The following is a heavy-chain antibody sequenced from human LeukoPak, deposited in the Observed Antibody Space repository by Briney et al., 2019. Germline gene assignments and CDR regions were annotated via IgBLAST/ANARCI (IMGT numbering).Heavy chain of an antibody. Sequence: PGGSLRLSCEASGFTFSSFAMSWVRQAPGKGLEWVSGIVASVDGTFYADSVKGRFTISRDQSKNTLYLQMNSLRAEDTAVYYCAKCPSLYYYDSSGYYFYYFDDWGQGTLVTVSS. J-gene: IGHJ4*02. D-gene: IGHD3-22*01. V-gene: IGHV3-23*01. CDR1: GFTFSSFA. CDR3: AKCPSLYYYDSSGYYFYYFDD. CDR2: IVASVDGT.